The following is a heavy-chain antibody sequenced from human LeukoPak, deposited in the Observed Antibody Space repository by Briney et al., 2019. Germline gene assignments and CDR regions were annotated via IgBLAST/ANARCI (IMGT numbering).Heavy chain of an antibody. CDR1: GFTVSSNY. V-gene: IGHV3-53*01. CDR3: ARDRDDYFDY. J-gene: IGHJ4*02. Sequence: PGGSLRLSCAASGFTVSSNYMNWVRQAPGKGLEWVSVIYSGGSTYYADSVKGRFTISRDNSKNTLYLQMNSLRAEDTALYYCARDRDDYFDYWGQGTLVTVSS. D-gene: IGHD3-10*01. CDR2: IYSGGST.